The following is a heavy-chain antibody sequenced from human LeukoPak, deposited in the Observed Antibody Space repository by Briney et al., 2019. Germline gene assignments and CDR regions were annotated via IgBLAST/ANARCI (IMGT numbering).Heavy chain of an antibody. CDR1: GYSFTNYG. Sequence: ASVKVSCKASGYSFTNYGITWVRQAPGQGLEWMGWISGYNGNTNYAEKVQGRVTMTTDTSTSTAYMELRSLRSDDTAVYYCARDGYCSSTSCYNGAFEIWGQGTMVIVSS. V-gene: IGHV1-18*01. J-gene: IGHJ3*02. CDR3: ARDGYCSSTSCYNGAFEI. D-gene: IGHD2-2*03. CDR2: ISGYNGNT.